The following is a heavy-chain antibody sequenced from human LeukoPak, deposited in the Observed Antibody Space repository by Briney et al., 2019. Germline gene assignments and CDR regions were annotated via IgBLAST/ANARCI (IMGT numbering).Heavy chain of an antibody. Sequence: PGGSLSLSCAASGFTFSNAWMSWVRQAPGRGLEWVGRIKSKTDGGTTDYAAPVKGRFTISRDDSKNTLYLQMNSLKTEDAAGYYCSSGPRLTYWGQGTLVTVSS. V-gene: IGHV3-15*01. CDR1: GFTFSNAW. J-gene: IGHJ4*02. CDR2: IKSKTDGGTT. CDR3: SSGPRLTY. D-gene: IGHD3-10*01.